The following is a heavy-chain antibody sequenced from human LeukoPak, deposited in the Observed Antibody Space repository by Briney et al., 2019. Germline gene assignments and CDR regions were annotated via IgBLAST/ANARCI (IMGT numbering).Heavy chain of an antibody. CDR1: GFTFSNYA. CDR3: AKPYGTDCGGDCYFDY. D-gene: IGHD2-21*02. Sequence: GGSLRLSCAAFGFTFSNYAISWVRQAPGKGLEWVSAISGSGGNTYYADSGRGRFTISRDNSRNTLHLQMNRLRAEDTALYYCAKPYGTDCGGDCYFDYWGQGTLVSVSS. J-gene: IGHJ4*02. CDR2: ISGSGGNT. V-gene: IGHV3-23*01.